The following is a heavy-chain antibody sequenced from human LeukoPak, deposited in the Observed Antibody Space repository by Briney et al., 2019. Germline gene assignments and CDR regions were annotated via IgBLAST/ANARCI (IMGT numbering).Heavy chain of an antibody. CDR1: GDFINSALYF. D-gene: IGHD2-2*01. V-gene: IGHV4-31*03. CDR2: TYYSGST. Sequence: PSETLSLTCTVSGDFINSALYFWTSIRQHPGEGLEWIGYTYYSGSTHYNPSLKSRVIISVDTSKNQFSLKLSSVTAADTAVYYCARAYCTSTRCPFDSWGQGTLVTVSS. J-gene: IGHJ4*02. CDR3: ARAYCTSTRCPFDS.